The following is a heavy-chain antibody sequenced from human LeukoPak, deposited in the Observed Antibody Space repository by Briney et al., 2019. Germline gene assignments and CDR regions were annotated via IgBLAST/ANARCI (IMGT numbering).Heavy chain of an antibody. CDR2: ISYDGSNK. D-gene: IGHD6-6*01. Sequence: GGSLRLSCAASGFTFSSYGMHWVRQAPGKGLEWVAVISYDGSNKYYADSVKGRFTISRDNSKNTLYLQMNSLRAEDTAVYYCARDGYSSSSGAFDIWGQGTMVTVSS. V-gene: IGHV3-30*03. CDR1: GFTFSSYG. J-gene: IGHJ3*02. CDR3: ARDGYSSSSGAFDI.